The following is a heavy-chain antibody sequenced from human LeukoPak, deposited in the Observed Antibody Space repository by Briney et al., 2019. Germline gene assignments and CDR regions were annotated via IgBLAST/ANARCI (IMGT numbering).Heavy chain of an antibody. D-gene: IGHD6-13*01. CDR2: IYHSGST. V-gene: IGHV4-39*07. CDR1: SGSISTSNYY. CDR3: ARNAPGIAAKPYDY. Sequence: SETLSLTCTVSSGSISTSNYYWGWIRQPPGKGLEWIGSIYHSGSTYYNPSLKSRVTISVDTSKNQFSLKLSSVTAADTAVYYCARNAPGIAAKPYDYWGQGTLVTVSS. J-gene: IGHJ4*02.